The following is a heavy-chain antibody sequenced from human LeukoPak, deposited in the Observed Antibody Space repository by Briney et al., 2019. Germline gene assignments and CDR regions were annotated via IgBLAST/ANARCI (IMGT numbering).Heavy chain of an antibody. CDR2: ISGSGGST. Sequence: PGGSLRLSCAASGFTFSSYAMSWVRQAPGKGLEWVSAISGSGGSTYYADSVKGRFTISRDNSKNTLYLQMNSLRAEDTAVYYCAKRRPNTTVNPLHHYHLDLWGQRTTVTVSS. J-gene: IGHJ6*03. V-gene: IGHV3-23*01. CDR3: AKRRPNTTVNPLHHYHLDL. CDR1: GFTFSSYA. D-gene: IGHD1-14*01.